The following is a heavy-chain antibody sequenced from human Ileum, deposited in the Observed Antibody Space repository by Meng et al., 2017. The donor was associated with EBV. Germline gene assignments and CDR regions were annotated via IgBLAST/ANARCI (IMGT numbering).Heavy chain of an antibody. CDR3: ARRPGSPSSRFDY. D-gene: IGHD6-6*01. J-gene: IGHJ4*02. V-gene: IGHV2-5*01. CDR1: GFSPTSRGVG. Sequence: EFGLTLFKPTRTCTCTCSFPGFSPTSRGVGVAWIRQPPGKTMGWLALIYWNDDKRYSPSLKSRHTVTRDTSKNQFVLTLTNVDPVDTATYYCARRPGSPSSRFDYWGQGTLVTVFS. CDR2: IYWNDDK.